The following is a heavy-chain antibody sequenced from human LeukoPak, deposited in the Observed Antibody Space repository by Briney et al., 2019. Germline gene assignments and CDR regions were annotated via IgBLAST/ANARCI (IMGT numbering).Heavy chain of an antibody. V-gene: IGHV3-11*04. J-gene: IGHJ4*02. CDR2: ISTSGDTI. Sequence: GGSLRLSCAASGFTFSDSYMSWIRQAPGKGLECISYISTSGDTIYYADSVRGRFIISRDNAKDSLYLQMNSLGAEDTAGFYCVRVGSCWYFDSWGQGTLVTVSS. CDR1: GFTFSDSY. D-gene: IGHD6-19*01. CDR3: VRVGSCWYFDS.